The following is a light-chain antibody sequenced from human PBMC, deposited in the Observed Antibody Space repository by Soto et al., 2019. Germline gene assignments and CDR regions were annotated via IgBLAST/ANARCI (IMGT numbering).Light chain of an antibody. CDR2: ADY. J-gene: IGLJ1*01. CDR3: QVWDSSSDHYV. CDR1: NIGSKS. Sequence: SYDLTRPPSVSVAPGQTARITCGGNNIGSKSVNWYQQKPGQAPVLVVYADYDRPSGIPERFSGSNSGNTATLTISRVEAGDEADYYCQVWDSSSDHYVFGSGTKVTVL. V-gene: IGLV3-21*02.